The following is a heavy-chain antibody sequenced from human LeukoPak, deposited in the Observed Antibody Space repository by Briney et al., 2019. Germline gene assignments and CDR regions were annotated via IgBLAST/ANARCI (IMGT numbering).Heavy chain of an antibody. V-gene: IGHV3-48*01. CDR1: GFTFSSHS. J-gene: IGHJ4*02. CDR2: ISNTATII. CDR3: ARDALRPDY. Sequence: GGSLRLSCAASGFTFSSHSMNWVRQAPGKGLEWVSYISNTATIIYYADSVKGRFTISRDNAKNSLHLQMNSLRAEDTAMYYCARDALRPDYWGQGTLVTVSS.